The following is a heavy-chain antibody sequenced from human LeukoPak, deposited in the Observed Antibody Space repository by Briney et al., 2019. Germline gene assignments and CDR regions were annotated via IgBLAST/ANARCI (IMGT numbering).Heavy chain of an antibody. CDR3: ARGGNGITGTTGYNWFDP. Sequence: SETLSLTCAVYGGSFSGYYWSWIRQPPGKGREWIGEINHSGSTNYNPSLKSRVTISVDTSKNQFSLQLSSVTAADTAVYYCARGGNGITGTTGYNWFDPWGQGTLVTVSS. J-gene: IGHJ5*02. V-gene: IGHV4-34*01. CDR1: GGSFSGYY. D-gene: IGHD1-14*01. CDR2: INHSGST.